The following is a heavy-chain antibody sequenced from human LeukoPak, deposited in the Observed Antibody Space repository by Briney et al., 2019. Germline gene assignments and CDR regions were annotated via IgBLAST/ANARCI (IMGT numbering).Heavy chain of an antibody. J-gene: IGHJ4*02. CDR2: ISSNGGST. CDR3: ARGLKYGSYYVDY. Sequence: QTGGSLRLSCAASGFTFSSYAMHWVRQAPGKGLEYVSAISSNGGSTYYANSVKGRFTISRDNSKNTLYLQMGSLRTEDMAVYYCARGLKYGSYYVDYWGQGTLVTVSS. V-gene: IGHV3-64*01. CDR1: GFTFSSYA. D-gene: IGHD1-26*01.